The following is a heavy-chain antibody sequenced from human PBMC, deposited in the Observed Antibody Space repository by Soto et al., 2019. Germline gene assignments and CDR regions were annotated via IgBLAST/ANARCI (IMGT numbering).Heavy chain of an antibody. CDR2: IVGSGDA. J-gene: IGHJ4*02. V-gene: IGHV3-23*01. Sequence: GGSLRLSCVASGFTFSTRAMMWVRQAPGKGLEWVSGIVGSGDAFHADSVKGRFTISKDNSKNTLYLQMNGLRAEDTAVYFCAKDAVYDDGVWLPDYWGQGTLVTVSS. CDR3: AKDAVYDDGVWLPDY. D-gene: IGHD4-17*01. CDR1: GFTFSTRA.